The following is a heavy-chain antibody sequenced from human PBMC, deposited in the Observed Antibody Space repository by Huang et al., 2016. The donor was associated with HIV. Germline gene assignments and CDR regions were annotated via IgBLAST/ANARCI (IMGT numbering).Heavy chain of an antibody. D-gene: IGHD3-9*01. CDR3: VREGYDDGRRVRYFDF. CDR2: ISWNSASI. V-gene: IGHV3-9*03. J-gene: IGHJ4*02. CDR1: GLIFENYA. Sequence: GGGFVQPGTYLRLPSRGSGLIFENYAMHWVRQRPGKGLEWVSGISWNSASIGYATSVKGRFIISRDNAKSSLDLQMDSLRDEDMVRYYCVREGYDDGRRVRYFDFWGQGTQVTVSP.